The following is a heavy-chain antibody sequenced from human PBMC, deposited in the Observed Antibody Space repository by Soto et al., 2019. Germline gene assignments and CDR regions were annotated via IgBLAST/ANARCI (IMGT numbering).Heavy chain of an antibody. CDR2: ISGDGGET. V-gene: IGHV3-23*01. CDR3: VKYLGFYGADFAH. Sequence: EVQLLASGGGLVQPGGSLRLSCTVSGFTFSSHAMSWVRQAPGKGLEWVSAISGDGGETHYIDSVKGRFTIARDNSKNTLYLQMKSLRTEDTAVYYCVKYLGFYGADFAHWGQGTLVTVSS. CDR1: GFTFSSHA. D-gene: IGHD4-17*01. J-gene: IGHJ4*02.